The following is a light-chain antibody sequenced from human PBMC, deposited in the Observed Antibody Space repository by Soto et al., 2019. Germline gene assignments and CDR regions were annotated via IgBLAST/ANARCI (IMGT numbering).Light chain of an antibody. J-gene: IGKJ1*01. CDR1: QSISTS. CDR2: KAS. V-gene: IGKV1-5*03. CDR3: QQYDSYPWT. Sequence: DIPMTQSPSTLSASVGDRVTITCRASQSISTSLAWYQQKPGKAPNLLIYKASTLESGVPSRFSGSGSGTEFTLTISSLQPDDFATYFCQQYDSYPWTFGQGTKVDI.